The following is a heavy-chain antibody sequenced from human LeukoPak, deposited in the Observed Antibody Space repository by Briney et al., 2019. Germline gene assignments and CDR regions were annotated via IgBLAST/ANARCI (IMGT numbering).Heavy chain of an antibody. CDR3: ARERRVATIGFSCAFDI. V-gene: IGHV4-39*07. Sequence: NPSETLSLSCTVSGGSIRSSSHYWGWIRQPPGKGLEWIGSMYYSGSTYYNPSLKSRVTISVDTSKNQFSLKLSSVTAADTAVYYCARERRVATIGFSCAFDIWGQGTMVTVSS. J-gene: IGHJ3*02. CDR2: MYYSGST. D-gene: IGHD5-12*01. CDR1: GGSIRSSSHY.